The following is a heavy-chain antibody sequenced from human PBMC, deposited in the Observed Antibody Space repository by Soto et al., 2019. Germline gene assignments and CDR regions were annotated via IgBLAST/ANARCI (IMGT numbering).Heavy chain of an antibody. CDR2: IYSGGST. Sequence: PGGSLRLSCAASGFTFSSYWMHWVRQAPGKGLVWVSHIYSGGSTYYADSVKGRFTISRDNSKNTLYLQMNSLRAEDTAVYYCARGDSSSWYGRYYYYYGMDVWGQGTTVTVSS. CDR1: GFTFSSYW. D-gene: IGHD6-13*01. J-gene: IGHJ6*02. V-gene: IGHV3-66*01. CDR3: ARGDSSSWYGRYYYYYGMDV.